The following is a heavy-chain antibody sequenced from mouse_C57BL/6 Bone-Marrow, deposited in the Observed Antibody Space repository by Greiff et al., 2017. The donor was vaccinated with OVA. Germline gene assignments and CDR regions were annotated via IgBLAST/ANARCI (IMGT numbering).Heavy chain of an antibody. Sequence: VHLVESGPGLVQPSQSLSITCTVSGFSLTSYGVHWVRQSPGKGLEWLGVIWSGGSTDYNAAFISRLSISKDNSKSQVFFKMNSLQADDTAIYYCAREGIYYDYDGRYFDVWGTGTTVTVSS. V-gene: IGHV2-2*01. CDR1: GFSLTSYG. D-gene: IGHD2-4*01. CDR2: IWSGGST. CDR3: AREGIYYDYDGRYFDV. J-gene: IGHJ1*03.